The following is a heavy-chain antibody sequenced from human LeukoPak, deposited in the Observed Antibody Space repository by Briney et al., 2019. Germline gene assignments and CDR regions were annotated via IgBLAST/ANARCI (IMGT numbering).Heavy chain of an antibody. D-gene: IGHD2-2*01. CDR1: GGSISSGTYY. J-gene: IGHJ6*02. V-gene: IGHV4-61*02. CDR2: IYNNGST. CDR3: ARGLPQSRYCSSTSCYSPHYYYGMDV. Sequence: SQTLSLTCTVSGGSISSGTYYWTWIRQPAGKGLEWIGRIYNNGSTNYNPSLKSRVAISVDTSKNQFSLKLSSVTAADTAVYYCARGLPQSRYCSSTSCYSPHYYYGMDVWGQGTTVIVSS.